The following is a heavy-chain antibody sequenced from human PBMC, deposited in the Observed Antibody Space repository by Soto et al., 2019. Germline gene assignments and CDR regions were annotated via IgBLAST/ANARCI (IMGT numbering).Heavy chain of an antibody. V-gene: IGHV3-21*01. CDR1: GFTFSSYS. CDR2: ISSSSSYI. Sequence: EVQLVESGGGLVKPGGSLRLSCAASGFTFSSYSMNWVRQAPGKGLEWVSSISSSSSYIYYADSVKGRFTISRDNAKNSLYLQMNSLRAEDRAVYYCARVECYYYYYGMDVWGQGTTVTVSS. D-gene: IGHD3-3*01. J-gene: IGHJ6*02. CDR3: ARVECYYYYYGMDV.